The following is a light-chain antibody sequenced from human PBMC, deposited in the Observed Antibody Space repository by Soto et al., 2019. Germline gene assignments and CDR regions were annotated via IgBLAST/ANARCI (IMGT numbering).Light chain of an antibody. Sequence: ENVLTQSPGTLSLSPGERATLSCRAGQSVSSNSLAWYQHKPGQAPRLLIYGASSRATGIPDRFSGSGSGTDFTLTISSLQPEDVAAYYCQKYNSAPLTFGGGTKVDIK. J-gene: IGKJ4*01. CDR2: GAS. CDR3: QKYNSAPLT. CDR1: QSVSSNS. V-gene: IGKV3-20*01.